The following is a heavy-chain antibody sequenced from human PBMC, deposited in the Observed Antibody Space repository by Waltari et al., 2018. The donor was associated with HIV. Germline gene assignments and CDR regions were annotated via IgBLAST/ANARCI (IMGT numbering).Heavy chain of an antibody. J-gene: IGHJ5*02. D-gene: IGHD2-2*01. CDR3: ALVVPAATNWFDP. V-gene: IGHV4-39*07. CDR1: GGSISSSSYY. CDR2: IYYSGST. Sequence: QLQLQESGPGLVKPSETLSLTCTVSGGSISSSSYYWGWIRQPPGKGLEWIGSIYYSGSTNSKLSLKSRVTRSVDTSKNHFSLKLSSVTAADTAVYYCALVVPAATNWFDPWGQGTLVTVSS.